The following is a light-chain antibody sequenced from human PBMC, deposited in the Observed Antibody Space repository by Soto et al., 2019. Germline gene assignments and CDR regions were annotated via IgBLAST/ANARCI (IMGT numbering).Light chain of an antibody. CDR2: AAS. J-gene: IGKJ3*01. CDR3: QQRNHWPLIYA. Sequence: EIVLAQSPATLSLSPGEKATLSCRASQSVSNNLAWYQQKPGQAPRLLIYAASKRATGIPARFSGRGSGTHYTLTLSSPAPQDSAGYFCQQRNHWPLIYAFSPGTKVDIK. CDR1: QSVSNN. V-gene: IGKV3-11*01.